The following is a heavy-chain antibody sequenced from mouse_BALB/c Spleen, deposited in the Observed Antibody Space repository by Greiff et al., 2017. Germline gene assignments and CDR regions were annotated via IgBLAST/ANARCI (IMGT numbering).Heavy chain of an antibody. CDR2: IHYSGST. CDR1: GYSITSGYS. D-gene: IGHD4-1*01. Sequence: VQLQQSGPDLVKPSQSLSLTCTVTGYSITSGYSWYLIRQFPGNKLEWMGYIHYSGSTNYNPSLKSRISITRDTSKNQFFLQLNSVTTEDTATYYWARGELTETSFAYWGQGTLVTVSA. J-gene: IGHJ3*01. CDR3: ARGELTETSFAY. V-gene: IGHV3-1*02.